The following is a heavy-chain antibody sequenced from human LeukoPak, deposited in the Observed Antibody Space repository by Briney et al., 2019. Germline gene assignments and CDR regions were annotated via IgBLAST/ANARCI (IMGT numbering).Heavy chain of an antibody. D-gene: IGHD3-10*01. J-gene: IGHJ5*02. CDR2: IIPIFGIA. Sequence: SVKVSCKASGGTFSSYAISWVRQAPGQGLEWMGRIIPIFGIANYAQKFQGRVTITADKSTSTAYMELRSLRSDDTAVYYCARDLMGPAGGWFDPWVQGTLVTVSS. V-gene: IGHV1-69*04. CDR3: ARDLMGPAGGWFDP. CDR1: GGTFSSYA.